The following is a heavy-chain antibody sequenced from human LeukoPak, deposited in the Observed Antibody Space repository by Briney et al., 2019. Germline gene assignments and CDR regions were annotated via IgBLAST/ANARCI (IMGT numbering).Heavy chain of an antibody. D-gene: IGHD4-17*01. CDR3: ARDKYGDSAFDI. CDR1: GFTFSSYS. J-gene: IGHJ3*02. Sequence: GGSLRLSCAASGFTFSSYSMNWVRQAPGKGLEWVSSISSSSSYIYYADSVKGRFTISRDNTKNSLYLQMNSLRAEDTAVYYCARDKYGDSAFDIWGQGTMVTVSS. CDR2: ISSSSSYI. V-gene: IGHV3-21*01.